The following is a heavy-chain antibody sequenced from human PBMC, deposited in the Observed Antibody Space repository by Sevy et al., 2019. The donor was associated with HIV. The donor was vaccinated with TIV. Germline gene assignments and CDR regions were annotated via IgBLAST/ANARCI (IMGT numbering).Heavy chain of an antibody. CDR2: INPNTGGT. Sequence: ASVKVSCKASGYTFTGYYIHWVRQAPGQGLEWMGWINPNTGGTNFAQKFQGWVTMNRDTSITTAYMELSRLSTDDTAVYYCTSDRTYSSGWLGNYYYDMDVWGQGTTVTVSS. D-gene: IGHD6-19*01. V-gene: IGHV1-2*04. CDR1: GYTFTGYY. J-gene: IGHJ6*02. CDR3: TSDRTYSSGWLGNYYYDMDV.